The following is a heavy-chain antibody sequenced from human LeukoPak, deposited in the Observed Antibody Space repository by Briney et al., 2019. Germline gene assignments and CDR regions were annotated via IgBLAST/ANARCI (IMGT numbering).Heavy chain of an antibody. Sequence: SVKVSCKASGGTFSSYAISWARQAPGQGLEWMGGIIPIFGTANYAQRFQGRVTITADESTSTAYMELSSLRSEDTAVYYCARNNIVVVPAANDYYYYYGMDVWGQGTTVTVSS. CDR1: GGTFSSYA. CDR2: IIPIFGTA. J-gene: IGHJ6*02. V-gene: IGHV1-69*13. CDR3: ARNNIVVVPAANDYYYYYGMDV. D-gene: IGHD2-2*01.